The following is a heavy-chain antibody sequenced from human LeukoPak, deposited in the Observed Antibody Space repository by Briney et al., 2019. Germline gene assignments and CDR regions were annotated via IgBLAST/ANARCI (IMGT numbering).Heavy chain of an antibody. Sequence: SETLSLTCAXXGGSVSSXXXXXXXXRXXPXXXXXXXXYIYYXGSTNYNPSLXXRXXXSVDTSKNQFSLNLSSVTAADTAVYYCAREPACSGGSCPSLDWGQGTLVTVSS. V-gene: IGHV4-61*01. CDR3: AREPACSGGSCPSLD. D-gene: IGHD2-15*01. CDR1: GGSVSSXXXX. J-gene: IGHJ4*02. CDR2: IYYXGST.